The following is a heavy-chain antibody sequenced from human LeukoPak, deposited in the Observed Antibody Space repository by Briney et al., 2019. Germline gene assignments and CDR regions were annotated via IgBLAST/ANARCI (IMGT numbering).Heavy chain of an antibody. D-gene: IGHD2-2*01. CDR1: GYTFTDYY. V-gene: IGHV1-69-2*01. CDR3: VTKGYCTSHNCYVQ. J-gene: IGHJ4*02. CDR2: VDPADGEV. Sequence: GASVKVSCKASGYTFTDYYMHWLQQAPGKGLEWMGRVDPADGEVAYAEKFQGRVTITADPSTATAYMELASLRSEDTAMYYCVTKGYCTSHNCYVQWGQGTLVTVSS.